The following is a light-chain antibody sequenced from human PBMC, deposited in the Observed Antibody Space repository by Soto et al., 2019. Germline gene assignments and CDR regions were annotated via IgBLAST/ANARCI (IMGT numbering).Light chain of an antibody. CDR1: QSVSSY. CDR3: QQRSNWPLT. J-gene: IGKJ4*01. Sequence: EIVLTQSPATLSLSPGERATLSCRASQSVSSYFAWYQQKPGQAPRLLIYDASNRATGIPARFSGSGSGTEFTLTISSLEPEGFAVYYCQQRSNWPLTFGGGTKVEIK. V-gene: IGKV3-11*01. CDR2: DAS.